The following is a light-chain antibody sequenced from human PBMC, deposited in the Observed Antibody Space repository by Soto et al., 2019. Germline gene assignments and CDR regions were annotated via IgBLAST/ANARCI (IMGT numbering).Light chain of an antibody. CDR1: QSVSSSY. J-gene: IGKJ4*01. CDR2: GTS. Sequence: EIVLTQSPGTLSLSPGERATLSCRASQSVSSSYLAWYQHKPGQAPRLLISGTSSRATGIPDRFSGSGAGTDFTLTISRLEPEDFAVYYCQHYANWPLTFGGGTKVDIK. V-gene: IGKV3-20*01. CDR3: QHYANWPLT.